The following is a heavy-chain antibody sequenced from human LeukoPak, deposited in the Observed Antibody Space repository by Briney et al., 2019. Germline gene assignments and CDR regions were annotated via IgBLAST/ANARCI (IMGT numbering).Heavy chain of an antibody. CDR3: PVLYSSGPPYFDN. D-gene: IGHD6-19*01. CDR2: INIDGSST. Sequence: PGGSLRPSCAASGITFSSYWSHWCRQAPGKGLVWVSRINIDGSSTSYADSVKGRFTISTDNTKNTLYLQMNTLRAQDTAGFIFPVLYSSGPPYFDNWGPRTLVTVSS. V-gene: IGHV3-74*01. J-gene: IGHJ4*01. CDR1: GITFSSYW.